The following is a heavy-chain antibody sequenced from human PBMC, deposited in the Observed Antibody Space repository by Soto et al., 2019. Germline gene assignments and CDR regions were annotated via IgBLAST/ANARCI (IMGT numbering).Heavy chain of an antibody. V-gene: IGHV4-59*01. CDR1: GDSISNYN. D-gene: IGHD5-12*01. J-gene: IGHJ5*02. CDR3: ARVAADIASWLDP. Sequence: SETLSLTCTVSGDSISNYNWGWIRQPPGKGLEWIGCIYYSGVTNYNPSLKSRVTISVDTPKNQLSLKLNSVTAADTAVYYCARVAADIASWLDPWGQGTLVTVSS. CDR2: IYYSGVT.